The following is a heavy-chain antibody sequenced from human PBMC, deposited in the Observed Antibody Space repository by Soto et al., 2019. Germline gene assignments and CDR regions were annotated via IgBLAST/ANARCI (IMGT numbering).Heavy chain of an antibody. CDR3: TRGGPSSSRPDY. J-gene: IGHJ4*02. CDR2: IYTGGST. Sequence: GGSLRLSCAASGFTVSTHYMTWVRQAPGRGLEWVSVIYTGGSTYYADSVKGRFTMSRDDSKNTLYLQMNSLRVEDTAVYYCTRGGPSSSRPDYWGQGTLVTVSS. V-gene: IGHV3-53*01. D-gene: IGHD6-6*01. CDR1: GFTVSTHY.